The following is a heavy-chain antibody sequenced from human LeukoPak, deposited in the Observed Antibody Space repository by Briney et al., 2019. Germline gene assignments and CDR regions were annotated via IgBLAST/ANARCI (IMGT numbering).Heavy chain of an antibody. Sequence: PVKVSCKASGYTFTSYGISWVRQAPGQGLEWMGWISAYNGNTNYAQKLQGRVTMTTDTSTSTAYMELRSLRSDDTAVYYCARGKDLWGYCSGGSCYCFDYWGQGTLVTVSS. J-gene: IGHJ4*02. D-gene: IGHD2-15*01. CDR3: ARGKDLWGYCSGGSCYCFDY. CDR1: GYTFTSYG. CDR2: ISAYNGNT. V-gene: IGHV1-18*01.